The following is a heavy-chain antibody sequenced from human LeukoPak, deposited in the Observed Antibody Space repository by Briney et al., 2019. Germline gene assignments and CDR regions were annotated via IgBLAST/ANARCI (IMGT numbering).Heavy chain of an antibody. J-gene: IGHJ4*02. V-gene: IGHV3-74*03. CDR1: GFAFSSYW. Sequence: GGSLRLSCTASGFAFSSYWMFWVRQAPGKGLGWVSQINTDGASTTYGDPAKGRFTTSRDNAKNTLFLQMNSLRVEHTAVYYCARGTATTAGIDYWGQGTLVTVSS. CDR2: INTDGAST. D-gene: IGHD1/OR15-1a*01. CDR3: ARGTATTAGIDY.